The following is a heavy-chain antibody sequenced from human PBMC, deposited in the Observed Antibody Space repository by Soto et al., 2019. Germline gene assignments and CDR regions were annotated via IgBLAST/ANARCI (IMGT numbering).Heavy chain of an antibody. V-gene: IGHV4-59*01. Sequence: TSETLSLTCTVSGGSISSYYWSWIRQPPGKGLEWIGYVYYSGSTDYNPSLKSRVTISVDTSKNQFSLKLSSVTAADTAVYYCARAGSSTCYSNLFDPWGQGTLVTVSS. D-gene: IGHD2-21*02. CDR2: VYYSGST. CDR1: GGSISSYY. J-gene: IGHJ5*02. CDR3: ARAGSSTCYSNLFDP.